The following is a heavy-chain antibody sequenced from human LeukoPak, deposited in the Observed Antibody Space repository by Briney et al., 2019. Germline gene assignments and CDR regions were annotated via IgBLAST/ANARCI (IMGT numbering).Heavy chain of an antibody. CDR2: IRSDGSST. CDR1: GSTFSNYW. CDR3: ARDPGGGGAKGHNWFDP. Sequence: GGSLRLSCAASGSTFSNYWMHWVRQAPGKGLVWVSRIRSDGSSTSYADSVKGRFTISRDNAKNTFYLQMNSLRVEDTAVYYCARDPGGGGAKGHNWFDPWGQGTLVTVSS. V-gene: IGHV3-74*01. J-gene: IGHJ5*02. D-gene: IGHD2-21*01.